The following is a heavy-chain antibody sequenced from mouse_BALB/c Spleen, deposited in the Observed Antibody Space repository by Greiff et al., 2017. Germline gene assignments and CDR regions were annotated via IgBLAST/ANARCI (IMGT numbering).Heavy chain of an antibody. J-gene: IGHJ1*01. CDR3: GRTAATYWYLDV. Sequence: VQLQQSGPELVKPGASVKISCKASGYTFTDYNMHWVKQSHGKSLEWIGYIYPYNGGTSYNQKFKSKATLTVDNSSSTAYMELRSLTSEDSAVYYCGRTAATYWYLDVWGAGTTVTVSS. CDR1: GYTFTDYN. V-gene: IGHV1S29*02. CDR2: IYPYNGGT. D-gene: IGHD1-2*01.